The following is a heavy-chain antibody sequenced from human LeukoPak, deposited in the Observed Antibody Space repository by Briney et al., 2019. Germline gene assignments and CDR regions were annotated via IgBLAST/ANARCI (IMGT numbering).Heavy chain of an antibody. J-gene: IGHJ4*02. CDR3: AKEVSMSLDY. D-gene: IGHD2/OR15-2a*01. CDR2: ISGSGDST. CDR1: GFTFNNYT. V-gene: IGHV3-23*01. Sequence: GGSLRLSCVASGFTFNNYTMRWVRQAPGKGLEWVSAISGSGDSTYYADSVKGRFTISRDNSKNTLYLQMNSLRAEDTAVYYCAKEVSMSLDYWGQGTLVTVSS.